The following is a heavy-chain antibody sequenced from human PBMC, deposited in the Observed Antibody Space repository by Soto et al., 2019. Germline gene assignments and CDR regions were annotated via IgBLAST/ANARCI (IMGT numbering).Heavy chain of an antibody. D-gene: IGHD2-15*01. CDR2: VTADGGT. CDR1: GFTLSNYS. V-gene: IGHV3-23*01. J-gene: IGHJ3*02. CDR3: APHVSCSGGSCQYDAFAI. Sequence: GGSMRLSCAASGFTLSNYSMNWVRQAPGKGPEWVSTVTADGGTYYADSVKGRFAMSRDTSENTLYLQMNSLGAEDTAAYYCAPHVSCSGGSCQYDAFAIRGQGTMVTVSS.